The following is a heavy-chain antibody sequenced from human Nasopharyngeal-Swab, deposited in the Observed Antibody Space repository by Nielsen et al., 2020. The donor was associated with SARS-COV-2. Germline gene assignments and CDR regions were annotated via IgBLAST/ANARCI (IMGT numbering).Heavy chain of an antibody. CDR2: IYSGGST. D-gene: IGHD3-22*01. V-gene: IGHV3-53*01. J-gene: IGHJ3*02. Sequence: GGSLRLSCAASGFTVSSNYMSWVRQAPGKGLEWVSVIYSGGSTYYADSVKGRFTISRDNSKNTLYLQMNSLRAEDTAVYYCARDHGYYDSSGYYTNDAFDIWGQGTMVTVSS. CDR3: ARDHGYYDSSGYYTNDAFDI. CDR1: GFTVSSNY.